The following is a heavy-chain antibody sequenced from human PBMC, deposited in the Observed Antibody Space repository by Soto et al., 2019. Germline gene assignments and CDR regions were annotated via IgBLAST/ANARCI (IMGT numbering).Heavy chain of an antibody. Sequence: SLSLTCTVSGGSISSGDYYWSWIRQPPGKGLEWIGYIYYSGSTYYNPSLKSRVTISVDTSKNQFSLKLSSVTAADTAVYYCSRERPDPSRPDSWGQGTLVTVSA. CDR3: SRERPDPSRPDS. CDR1: GGSISSGDYY. CDR2: IYYSGST. V-gene: IGHV4-30-4*01. D-gene: IGHD6-13*01. J-gene: IGHJ4*02.